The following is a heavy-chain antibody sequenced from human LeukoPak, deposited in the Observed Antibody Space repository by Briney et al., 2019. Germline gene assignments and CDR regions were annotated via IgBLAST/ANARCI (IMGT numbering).Heavy chain of an antibody. V-gene: IGHV4-34*01. CDR1: GGSFSGYC. CDR3: ARGPGITMIVVVTNPYGMDV. J-gene: IGHJ6*02. D-gene: IGHD3-22*01. Sequence: SETLSLTCAVYGGSFSGYCWSWIRQPPGKGLEWIGEINHSGSTNYNPSLKSRVTISVDTSKNQFSLKLSSVTAADTAVYYCARGPGITMIVVVTNPYGMDVWGQGTTVTVSS. CDR2: INHSGST.